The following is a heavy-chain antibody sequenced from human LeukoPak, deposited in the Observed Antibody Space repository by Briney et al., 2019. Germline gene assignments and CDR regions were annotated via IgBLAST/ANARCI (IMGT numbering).Heavy chain of an antibody. V-gene: IGHV3-53*01. Sequence: GGSLRLSCAASGFTVSRKYMTWVRQAPGKGLEWVSVIFSGGSTSYTDSVKGRFTISRDNSKNTLYLQMNSLRAEDTAVYYCARVSDRSVGASDDWGQGTPVTVSP. CDR3: ARVSDRSVGASDD. D-gene: IGHD1-26*01. CDR1: GFTVSRKY. CDR2: IFSGGST. J-gene: IGHJ4*02.